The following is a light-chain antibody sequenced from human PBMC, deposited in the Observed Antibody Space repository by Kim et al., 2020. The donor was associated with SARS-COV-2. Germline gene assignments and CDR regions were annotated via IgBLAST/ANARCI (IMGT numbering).Light chain of an antibody. Sequence: EIVMTQSPGTLSVSPGERVTLSCRASQSVDTNLAWYQQKPGQPPRLLIYGASIRATDIPARFSGSGSGTEFTLIISSLQSEDFAVYYCQQYSHWPPYTFGQGTKLEI. CDR3: QQYSHWPPYT. CDR1: QSVDTN. V-gene: IGKV3-15*01. J-gene: IGKJ2*01. CDR2: GAS.